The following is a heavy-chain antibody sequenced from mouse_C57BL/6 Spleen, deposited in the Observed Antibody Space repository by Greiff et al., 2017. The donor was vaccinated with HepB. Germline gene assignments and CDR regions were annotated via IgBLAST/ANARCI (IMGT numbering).Heavy chain of an antibody. D-gene: IGHD3-2*02. CDR3: AREEPTAQATSWFAY. J-gene: IGHJ3*01. V-gene: IGHV1-80*01. CDR1: GYAFSSYW. CDR2: IYPGDGDT. Sequence: VQLKESGAELVKPGASVKISCKASGYAFSSYWMNWVKQRPGKGLEWIGQIYPGDGDTNYNGKFKGKATLTADKSSSTAYMQLSSLTSEDSAVYFCAREEPTAQATSWFAYWGQGTLVTVSA.